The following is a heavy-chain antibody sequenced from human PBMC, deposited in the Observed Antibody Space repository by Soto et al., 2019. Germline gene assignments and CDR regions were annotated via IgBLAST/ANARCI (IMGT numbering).Heavy chain of an antibody. Sequence: HPVGSLRPSCAASGFTFSSYTMNWVRQAPGKGLEWVSGINSGGRTYYADSVKGRFTISRDDSKNTLYLQIISLRAEDTAVYYCAKDLRPDGVWDFDYWGQGT. CDR3: AKDLRPDGVWDFDY. CDR2: INSGGRT. J-gene: IGHJ4*02. D-gene: IGHD4-17*01. V-gene: IGHV3-23*01. CDR1: GFTFSSYT.